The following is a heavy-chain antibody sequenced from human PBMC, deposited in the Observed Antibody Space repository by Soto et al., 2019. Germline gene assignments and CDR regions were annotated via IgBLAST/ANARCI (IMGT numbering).Heavy chain of an antibody. D-gene: IGHD3-10*01. CDR3: ARDMDTYMIRGVIITYPGEASDI. CDR1: GYTFSSYG. J-gene: IGHJ3*02. CDR2: ISAYNGNT. Sequence: QVQLVQSGAEVKKPGASVKVSCKASGYTFSSYGISWVRQAPGQGLEWMGWISAYNGNTYYAQKVQGRVTMTTDTSTTTAYMELRSLRSDDTAVYYCARDMDTYMIRGVIITYPGEASDIWGQGTMVTVSS. V-gene: IGHV1-18*04.